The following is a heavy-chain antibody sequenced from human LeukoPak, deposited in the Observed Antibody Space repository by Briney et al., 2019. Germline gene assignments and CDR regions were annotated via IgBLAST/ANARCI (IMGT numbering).Heavy chain of an antibody. V-gene: IGHV1-69*13. CDR2: IIPIFGTA. CDR3: ARVCSIHDAFDI. CDR1: GGTFSSYA. Sequence: GASVKVSCKASGGTFSSYAISWVRQAPGQGLEWMGGIIPIFGTANYAQKFQGRVTITADESTSTAYMELSSLRSEDTAVYCCARVCSIHDAFDIWGQGTMVTVSS. D-gene: IGHD2-2*01. J-gene: IGHJ3*02.